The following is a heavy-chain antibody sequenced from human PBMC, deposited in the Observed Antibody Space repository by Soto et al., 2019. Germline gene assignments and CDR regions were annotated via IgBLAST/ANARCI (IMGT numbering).Heavy chain of an antibody. J-gene: IGHJ4*02. Sequence: SETLSLTCTVTGDSINKISYYWGWIRQPTGKGLEWIGSIYYSGRTYNNPSLKSRVSMCVDTSKNQFSLKLRSVTAADTALYYCARQRRSVVTEAYLDSWGQVSVATVS. CDR1: GDSINKISYY. D-gene: IGHD2-21*02. V-gene: IGHV4-39*01. CDR2: IYYSGRT. CDR3: ARQRRSVVTEAYLDS.